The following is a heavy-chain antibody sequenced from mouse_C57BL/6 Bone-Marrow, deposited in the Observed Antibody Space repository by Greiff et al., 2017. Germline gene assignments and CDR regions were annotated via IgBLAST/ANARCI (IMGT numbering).Heavy chain of an antibody. J-gene: IGHJ3*01. CDR3: ARIRFYYGSSYVGFAY. CDR2: IWWDDDK. D-gene: IGHD1-1*01. CDR1: GFSLSTFGMG. V-gene: IGHV8-8*01. Sequence: QVTLKVCGPGILQPSQTLSLTCSFSGFSLSTFGMGVGWIRQPSGKGLEWLAHIWWDDDKYYNPALKSRLTISKDTSKNQVFLKIANVDTADTATYYCARIRFYYGSSYVGFAYWGQGTLVTVSA.